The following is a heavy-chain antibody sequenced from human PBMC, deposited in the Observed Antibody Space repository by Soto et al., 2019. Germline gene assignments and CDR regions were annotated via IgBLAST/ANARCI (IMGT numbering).Heavy chain of an antibody. V-gene: IGHV4-4*07. CDR1: GASLSRYY. CDR2: IYATGDT. CDR3: VRDGTKNLRDRFQP. D-gene: IGHD1-26*01. Sequence: SETLSLTCNVSGASLSRYYWSWIRQPPGKGLEWIGRIYATGDTDYNPSLKSRISMSVDMSKKQFSLTLRSVTAADTAIYYCVRDGTKNLRDRFQPWGRGILVTVSS. J-gene: IGHJ5*02.